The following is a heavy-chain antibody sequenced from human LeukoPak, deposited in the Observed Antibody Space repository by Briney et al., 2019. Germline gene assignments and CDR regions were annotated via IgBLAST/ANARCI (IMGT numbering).Heavy chain of an antibody. V-gene: IGHV4-38-2*01. CDR3: ARAGWIITSGIDY. CDR2: IYHTGST. D-gene: IGHD3-10*01. J-gene: IGHJ4*02. CDR1: GYSISRGYY. Sequence: SETLSLTCGVSGYSISRGYYWAWIRQPPGKGLEWIGTIYHTGSTYYNPSLESRVTISVDTSKNEFSLNLDSVTAADTAVYYCARAGWIITSGIDYWGQGALVTVSS.